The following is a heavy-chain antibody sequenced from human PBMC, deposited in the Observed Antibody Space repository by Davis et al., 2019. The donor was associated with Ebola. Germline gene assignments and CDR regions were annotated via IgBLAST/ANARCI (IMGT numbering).Heavy chain of an antibody. CDR1: GYTFTGYY. CDR3: ARMYYYGSGSYYPYYYYMDV. Sequence: ASVKVSCKASGYTFTGYYMHWVRQAPGQGLEWMGWINPNSGGTNYAQKFQGRVTMTRDTSISTAYMELSRLRSDETAVYYCARMYYYGSGSYYPYYYYMDVWGKGTTVTVSS. J-gene: IGHJ6*03. D-gene: IGHD3-10*01. V-gene: IGHV1-2*02. CDR2: INPNSGGT.